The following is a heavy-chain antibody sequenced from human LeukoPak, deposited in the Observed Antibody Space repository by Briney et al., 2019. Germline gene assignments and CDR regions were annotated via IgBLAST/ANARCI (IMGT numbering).Heavy chain of an antibody. D-gene: IGHD3-10*01. J-gene: IGHJ4*02. CDR3: TLGDPYGSGSYFDY. CDR2: IKSKTDGGTT. Sequence: PGRSLRLSCAASGFTFSNAWMSWVRQAPGKGLEWVGRIKSKTDGGTTDYAAPVKGRFTISRDDSKNTLYLQMNSLKTEDTAVYYCTLGDPYGSGSYFDYWGQGTLVTVSS. V-gene: IGHV3-15*01. CDR1: GFTFSNAW.